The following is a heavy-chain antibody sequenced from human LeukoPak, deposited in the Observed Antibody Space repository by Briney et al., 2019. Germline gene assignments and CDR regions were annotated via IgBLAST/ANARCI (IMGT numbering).Heavy chain of an antibody. CDR3: ARRSWIQNAFDI. Sequence: PSETLSLICTVSGGSISSYYWSWIRQPPGKGLEWIGYIYYSGSTNYNPSLKSRVTISVDTSKNQFSLKLSSVTAADTAVYYCARRSWIQNAFDIWGQGTMVTVSS. D-gene: IGHD5-18*01. CDR2: IYYSGST. J-gene: IGHJ3*02. CDR1: GGSISSYY. V-gene: IGHV4-59*01.